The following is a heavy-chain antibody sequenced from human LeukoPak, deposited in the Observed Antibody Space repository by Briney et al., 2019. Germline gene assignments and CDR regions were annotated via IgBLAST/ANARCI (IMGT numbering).Heavy chain of an antibody. D-gene: IGHD5-18*01. J-gene: IGHJ4*02. CDR1: GFTFSRYA. CDR2: ISYDGSNK. Sequence: GRSLRLSCAASGFTFSRYAMHWVRQAPGKGLEWVAVISYDGSNKYYADSVKGRFTISRDNSKNTLYLQMNSLRAEDTAVYYCARDPWRGDTATVYPHYWGQGTLVTVSS. V-gene: IGHV3-30-3*01. CDR3: ARDPWRGDTATVYPHY.